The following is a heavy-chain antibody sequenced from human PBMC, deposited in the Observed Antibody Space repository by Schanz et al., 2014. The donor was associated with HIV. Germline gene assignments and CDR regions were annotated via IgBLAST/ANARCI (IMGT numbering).Heavy chain of an antibody. D-gene: IGHD5-18*01. V-gene: IGHV3-30*03. CDR1: GFTFSTYG. Sequence: VQLLQSGGGVVQPGRSLRLSCAASGFTFSTYGMHWVRQAPGKGLEWVAVRSYDGSNKYYADSVKGRFTISRDNSKSTLYLQMNSLRAEDTAVYYCARGLPADYWGQGTLVTVSP. J-gene: IGHJ4*02. CDR3: ARGLPADY. CDR2: RSYDGSNK.